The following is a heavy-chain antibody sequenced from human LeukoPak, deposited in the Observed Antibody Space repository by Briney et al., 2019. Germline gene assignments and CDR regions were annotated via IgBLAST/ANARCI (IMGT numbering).Heavy chain of an antibody. Sequence: SSETLSLTCTVSGGPISSYYWSWIRQPPGKGLEWIGYIYYSGSTNYNPSLKSRVTISVDTSKNQFSLKLSSVTAADTAVYYCARGVHYYGSGSPNFDYWGQGTLVTVSS. D-gene: IGHD3-10*01. CDR3: ARGVHYYGSGSPNFDY. J-gene: IGHJ4*02. V-gene: IGHV4-59*01. CDR2: IYYSGST. CDR1: GGPISSYY.